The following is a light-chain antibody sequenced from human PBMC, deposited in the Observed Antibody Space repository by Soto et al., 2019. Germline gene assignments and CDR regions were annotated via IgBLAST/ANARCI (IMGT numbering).Light chain of an antibody. Sequence: QRVTISCSGXXXXIGSNYVSSYQQLPGTAPKLLIYSNSRRPSGVPDRFSGSKSATSASLAISGLRSEDEADYYCAAWDDSLSGRVFGGGTKLTVL. CDR3: AAWDDSLSGRV. CDR1: XXXIGSNY. CDR2: SNS. V-gene: IGLV1-47*02. J-gene: IGLJ3*02.